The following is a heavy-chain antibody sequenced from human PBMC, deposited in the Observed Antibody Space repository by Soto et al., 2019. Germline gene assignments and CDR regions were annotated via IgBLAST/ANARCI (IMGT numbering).Heavy chain of an antibody. CDR1: GFKFSSYE. D-gene: IGHD3-16*01. Sequence: EVQLEESGGGLVQPGGSLTLARAGSGFKFSSYEMNWVRQAPGKGLGWLSFILHTGDIIYYADSVKGRFTISRDNAKNLLYLHMNTLRVADTAIYYCATRLSVSYGPLFDQWGQGTLVTVAS. CDR2: ILHTGDII. V-gene: IGHV3-48*03. CDR3: ATRLSVSYGPLFDQ. J-gene: IGHJ4*02.